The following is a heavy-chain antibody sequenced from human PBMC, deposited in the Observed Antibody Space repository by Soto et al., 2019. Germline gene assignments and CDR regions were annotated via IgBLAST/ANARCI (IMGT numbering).Heavy chain of an antibody. J-gene: IGHJ6*02. Sequence: SETLALTCAVDGGSPSGYYWSWIRQPPGKGLEWIGEINHSGSTNYNPSLKSRVTISVDTSKNQFSLKLSSVTAADTAVYYCARVGGYCSAGRCYLWPGMDVWGPGXTVTVS. CDR2: INHSGST. D-gene: IGHD2-15*01. V-gene: IGHV4-34*01. CDR3: ARVGGYCSAGRCYLWPGMDV. CDR1: GGSPSGYY.